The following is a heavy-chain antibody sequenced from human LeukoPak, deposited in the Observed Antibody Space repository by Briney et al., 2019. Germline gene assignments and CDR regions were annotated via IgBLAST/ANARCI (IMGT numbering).Heavy chain of an antibody. D-gene: IGHD3-9*01. Sequence: GGSLRLSCAASGFTFSSYSMNWVRQAPGKGLEWVSSISSSSSYIYYADSVKGRFTISRDNAKNSLYLQMNSLRAEDTAVYYCARVLRYSDWLLDYWGQGTLVTVSS. CDR1: GFTFSSYS. V-gene: IGHV3-21*01. CDR2: ISSSSSYI. J-gene: IGHJ4*02. CDR3: ARVLRYSDWLLDY.